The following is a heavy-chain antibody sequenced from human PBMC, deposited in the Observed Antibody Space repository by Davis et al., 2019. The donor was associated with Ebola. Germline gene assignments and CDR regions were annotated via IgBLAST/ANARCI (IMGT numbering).Heavy chain of an antibody. Sequence: PGRSLRLSCPASGVTVSSNYMSWLRQAPGKGLKWVSVIYSGGSPYYADSVKGGFTISRDNSKNTLYLQMNSLRAEDTAVYYCASQEIYYDFWSGSPIFDGMDVWGQGTTVTVSS. CDR1: GVTVSSNY. J-gene: IGHJ6*02. CDR3: ASQEIYYDFWSGSPIFDGMDV. V-gene: IGHV3-66*04. D-gene: IGHD3-3*01. CDR2: IYSGGSP.